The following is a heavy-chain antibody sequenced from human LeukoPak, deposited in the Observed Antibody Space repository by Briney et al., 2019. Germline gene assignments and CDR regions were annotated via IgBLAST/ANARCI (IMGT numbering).Heavy chain of an antibody. Sequence: GGSLRLSCAASGLTFSSYGMHWVRQAPGKGLEWVAVIWSDGSNKYYADSVKGRFTISRDNSKNTLYLQMNSLRAEDTAVYYCARDHSSGWYYFDYWGQGTLVTVSS. J-gene: IGHJ4*02. CDR3: ARDHSSGWYYFDY. D-gene: IGHD6-19*01. V-gene: IGHV3-33*01. CDR1: GLTFSSYG. CDR2: IWSDGSNK.